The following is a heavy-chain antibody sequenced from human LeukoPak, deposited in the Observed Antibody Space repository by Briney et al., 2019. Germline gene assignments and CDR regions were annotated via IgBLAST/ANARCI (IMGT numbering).Heavy chain of an antibody. CDR2: IYYSGST. Sequence: PSETLSLTCTVSDGSISSYYWSWIRQPPGKGLEWIGYIYYSGSTNYNPSLKSRVTISLDTSTNQVSLKLSSVTAADTAVYYCARAGSYRLTTTLWGQGTLVTVSS. CDR1: DGSISSYY. V-gene: IGHV4-59*01. D-gene: IGHD4-17*01. CDR3: ARAGSYRLTTTL. J-gene: IGHJ4*02.